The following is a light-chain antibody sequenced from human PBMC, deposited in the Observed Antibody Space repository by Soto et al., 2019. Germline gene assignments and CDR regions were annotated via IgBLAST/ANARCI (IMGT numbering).Light chain of an antibody. CDR2: EVS. CDR1: SSDVGGYKY. J-gene: IGLJ2*01. CDR3: SSYAGSNKVI. V-gene: IGLV2-8*01. Sequence: QSALTQPPSASGSPGQSVTISCTGTSSDVGGYKYVSWYQQYPGKAPRLMTYEVSERPSGVPDRFSGSKSGNTASLTVSGLQAEDEADYYCSSYAGSNKVIFGGGTKLTVL.